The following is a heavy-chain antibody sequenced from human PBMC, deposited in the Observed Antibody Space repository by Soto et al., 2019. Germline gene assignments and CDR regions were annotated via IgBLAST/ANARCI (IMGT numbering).Heavy chain of an antibody. V-gene: IGHV1-69*06. Sequence: QVQLVQSGAEVKKPGSSVKVSCKASGGTFSSYAISWVRQAPGQGLEWMGGSIPIFGTANYAQKFQGRVTITADKSTSTAYMELSSRRSEDTAVYYCAIVMTAVAGTIPYYYGMDVWGQGTTVTVSS. D-gene: IGHD6-19*01. CDR1: GGTFSSYA. CDR3: AIVMTAVAGTIPYYYGMDV. CDR2: SIPIFGTA. J-gene: IGHJ6*02.